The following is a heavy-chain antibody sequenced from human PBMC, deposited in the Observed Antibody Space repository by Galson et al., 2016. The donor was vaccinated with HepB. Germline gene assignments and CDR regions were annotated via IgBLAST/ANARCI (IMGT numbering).Heavy chain of an antibody. D-gene: IGHD6-19*01. J-gene: IGHJ3*02. V-gene: IGHV3-23*01. CDR3: AKEGAVVGGDAFDI. Sequence: SLRLSCAASGFIFSSSAMHWVRQAPGKGLEWVSSVSAGGSNTYYADSVKGRFTISRDNSKNTLYLQMSSLRAEDTAVYYCAKEGAVVGGDAFDIWGQGTMVTVSS. CDR2: VSAGGSNT. CDR1: GFIFSSSA.